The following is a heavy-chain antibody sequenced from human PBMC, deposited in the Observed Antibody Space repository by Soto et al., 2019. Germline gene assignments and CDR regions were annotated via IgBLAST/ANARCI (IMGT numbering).Heavy chain of an antibody. CDR2: ISAYNGNT. D-gene: IGHD5-18*01. J-gene: IGHJ6*02. Sequence: ASVKVSCKASGYTFTSYGISWVRQAPGQGLEWMGWISAYNGNTNYAQKLQGRVTMTTDTSTSTAYMELRSLRSDDTAVYYCARGGYGFNYYYYGMDVWGQGTTVTVSS. CDR1: GYTFTSYG. CDR3: ARGGYGFNYYYYGMDV. V-gene: IGHV1-18*01.